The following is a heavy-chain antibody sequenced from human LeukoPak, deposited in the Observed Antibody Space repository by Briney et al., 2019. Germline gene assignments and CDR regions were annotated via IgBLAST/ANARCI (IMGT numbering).Heavy chain of an antibody. D-gene: IGHD1-20*01. Sequence: GGSLRLSCAASGFTVSNNYMSWVRQAPGKGLEWVSVIYGGGSTYYADSGKGGWAISKDKCKNKEDLQMNSLRAEDTAVYYCARVAGITGIRGFDPWGQGTLVTVSS. CDR1: GFTVSNNY. CDR3: ARVAGITGIRGFDP. CDR2: IYGGGST. V-gene: IGHV3-53*01. J-gene: IGHJ5*02.